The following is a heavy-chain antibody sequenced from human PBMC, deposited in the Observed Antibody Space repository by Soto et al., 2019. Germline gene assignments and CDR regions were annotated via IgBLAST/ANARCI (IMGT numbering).Heavy chain of an antibody. V-gene: IGHV3-23*01. D-gene: IGHD4-4*01. CDR3: ALSPPLLVTAAAGPFDY. Sequence: GGSLRLSCAASGFTFSSYAVSWVRQAPGKGLEWVSAISGSGGSTYYADSVKGRFTISRDNSKNTLYLQMNSLRAEDTAVYYCALSPPLLVTAAAGPFDYWGQGALVTVSS. CDR2: ISGSGGST. J-gene: IGHJ4*02. CDR1: GFTFSSYA.